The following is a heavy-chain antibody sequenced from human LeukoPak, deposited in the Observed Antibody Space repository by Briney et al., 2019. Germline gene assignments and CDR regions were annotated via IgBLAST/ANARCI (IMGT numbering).Heavy chain of an antibody. CDR1: GYTFTGYY. V-gene: IGHV1-2*06. D-gene: IGHD2-2*01. CDR3: ATLGYCSSTSCR. Sequence: ASVKVSCKASGYTFTGYYMHWVRQAPGQGLEWMGRINPNSGGTNYAQKFQGRVTMTRDTSISTAYMELSRLRSDDTAVYYCATLGYCSSTSCRWGQGTLVTVSS. CDR2: INPNSGGT. J-gene: IGHJ4*02.